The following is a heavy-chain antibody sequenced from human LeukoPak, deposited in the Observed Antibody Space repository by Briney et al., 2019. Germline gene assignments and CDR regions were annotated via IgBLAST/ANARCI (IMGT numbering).Heavy chain of an antibody. Sequence: GGSLRLSCAASGFTFNSYAMSWVRQAPGKGLEWVSAMSDSGGSTYYADSVKGRFTISRDNAKNTLYLQMNSLRAEDTAVYYCAKDRGVRSDIWGQGTMVTVSS. CDR3: AKDRGVRSDI. D-gene: IGHD4-17*01. CDR1: GFTFNSYA. CDR2: MSDSGGST. J-gene: IGHJ3*02. V-gene: IGHV3-23*01.